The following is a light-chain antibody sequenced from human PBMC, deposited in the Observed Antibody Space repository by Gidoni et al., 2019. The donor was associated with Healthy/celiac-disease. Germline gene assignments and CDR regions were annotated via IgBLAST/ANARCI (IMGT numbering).Light chain of an antibody. CDR1: QSVSSN. Sequence: EIVMTQSPATLSVSPGERATLSCRASQSVSSNLAWYQQKPGQAPRLLIYWASTRATGIPARFSGSGSGTEFTLTISSLQSEDFAVYYCQQYNNWPLTFGEGTRVEIK. V-gene: IGKV3-15*01. CDR3: QQYNNWPLT. CDR2: WAS. J-gene: IGKJ4*01.